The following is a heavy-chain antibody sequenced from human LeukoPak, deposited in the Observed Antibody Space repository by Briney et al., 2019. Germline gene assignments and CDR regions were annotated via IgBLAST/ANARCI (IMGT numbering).Heavy chain of an antibody. Sequence: QAGGSLRLSCAASGFTFSSYGMHWVRQAPGKGLEWVAVISYDGSNKYYADSVKGRFTISRDNSKNTLYLQMNSLRAEDTAVYYCAKGKEFSRYYGSGSPPTHWGQGTLVTVSS. J-gene: IGHJ4*02. CDR2: ISYDGSNK. CDR1: GFTFSSYG. V-gene: IGHV3-30*18. D-gene: IGHD3-10*01. CDR3: AKGKEFSRYYGSGSPPTH.